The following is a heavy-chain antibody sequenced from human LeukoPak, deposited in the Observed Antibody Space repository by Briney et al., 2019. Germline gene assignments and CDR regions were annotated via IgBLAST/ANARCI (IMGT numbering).Heavy chain of an antibody. V-gene: IGHV1-2*02. CDR1: GYTFTGYF. D-gene: IGHD2/OR15-2a*01. J-gene: IGHJ4*02. CDR2: INPSTGGT. Sequence: ASVKVSCMTSGYTFTGYFIHWVRQAPGLGLEWMSCINPSTGGTNYAQMFQGRVTMTRDTSISTAYMELSSLISDDTAVYYCARDQSFYDAGDQRFDYWGQGTLVTVSS. CDR3: ARDQSFYDAGDQRFDY.